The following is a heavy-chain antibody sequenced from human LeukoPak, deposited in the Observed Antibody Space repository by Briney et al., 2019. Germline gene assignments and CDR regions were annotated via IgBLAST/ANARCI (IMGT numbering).Heavy chain of an antibody. CDR2: IQSKNNGGAI. V-gene: IGHV3-15*01. CDR3: IADLANDYYGMDV. Sequence: PGESLRLSCAASGFTFSYPWMSWVRQAPGKGLEWVGRIQSKNNGGAIDYAAPVKGRFTISRDDSKTTVYLQMNSLKTEDTAVYYCIADLANDYYGMDVWGQGTTVTVSS. CDR1: GFTFSYPW. J-gene: IGHJ6*02.